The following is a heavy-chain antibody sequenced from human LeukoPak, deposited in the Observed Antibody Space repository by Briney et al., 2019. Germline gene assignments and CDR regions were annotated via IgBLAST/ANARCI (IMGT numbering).Heavy chain of an antibody. Sequence: SETLSLTCTVSGGSISSPSYYWGWIRQPPGKGLEWIGSISYSGSTHYNSSLKSRLTISMDTSKNQFSLKLSSVTAADTAVYYCASQSHYYDSSGPLGNWFDPWGQGTLVTVSS. CDR1: GGSISSPSYY. D-gene: IGHD3-22*01. CDR3: ASQSHYYDSSGPLGNWFDP. J-gene: IGHJ5*02. CDR2: ISYSGST. V-gene: IGHV4-39*01.